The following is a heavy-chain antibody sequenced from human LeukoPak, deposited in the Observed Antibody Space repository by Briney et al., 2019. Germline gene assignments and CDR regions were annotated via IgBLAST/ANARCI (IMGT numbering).Heavy chain of an antibody. V-gene: IGHV3-23*01. J-gene: IGHJ4*02. CDR2: ISGSGGST. CDR1: GFTVSSRY. D-gene: IGHD3-22*01. CDR3: AKYPYYDSSGYYPYYFDY. Sequence: GGSLRLSCAASGFTVSSRYMSWVRQPPGKGLEWVSAISGSGGSTYYADSVKGRFTISRDNSKNTLYLQMNSLRAEDTAVYYCAKYPYYDSSGYYPYYFDYWGQGTLVTVSS.